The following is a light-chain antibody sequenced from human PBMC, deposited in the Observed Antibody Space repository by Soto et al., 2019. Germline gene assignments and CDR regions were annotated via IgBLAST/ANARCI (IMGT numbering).Light chain of an antibody. J-gene: IGKJ4*01. CDR2: DAA. V-gene: IGKV3-11*01. CDR1: QSVSTS. Sequence: EIVLTQSPVTLSLSPGEIATLSCRASQSVSTSLDWYQQKPGQSPMLLIYDAAHRATGITVRFSGGGSGTDFTPAISGLESEDSAVYYCQQRSKWPLTFGGGKKVEIK. CDR3: QQRSKWPLT.